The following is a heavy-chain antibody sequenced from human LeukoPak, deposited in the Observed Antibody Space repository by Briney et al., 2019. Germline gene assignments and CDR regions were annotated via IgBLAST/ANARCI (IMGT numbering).Heavy chain of an antibody. CDR1: GFTFISYA. CDR2: IYYDGSNK. V-gene: IGHV3-30*04. CDR3: ARVYAYYESSGLRAFDI. Sequence: GGSLRLSCAASGFTFISYALHWVRQAPGKGLEWVGVIYYDGSNKNYADTVKGGFTISIDNSKNTPYVQMNSLTADDTAVYYCARVYAYYESSGLRAFDIWGQGTMVTVSS. D-gene: IGHD3-22*01. J-gene: IGHJ3*02.